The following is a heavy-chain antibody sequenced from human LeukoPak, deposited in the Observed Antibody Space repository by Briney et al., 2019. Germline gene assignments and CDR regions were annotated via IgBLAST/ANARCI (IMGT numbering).Heavy chain of an antibody. CDR3: ARVEGEDTAMFY. Sequence: SLTCTVSGGSISSGGYYWSWVRQPPGKGLEWIGYIYYSGSTYYNPSLKSRVTISVDTSKNQFSLKLSSVTAADTAVYYCARVEGEDTAMFYWGRGTLVTVSS. CDR1: GGSISSGGYY. V-gene: IGHV4-30-4*01. D-gene: IGHD5-18*01. J-gene: IGHJ4*02. CDR2: IYYSGST.